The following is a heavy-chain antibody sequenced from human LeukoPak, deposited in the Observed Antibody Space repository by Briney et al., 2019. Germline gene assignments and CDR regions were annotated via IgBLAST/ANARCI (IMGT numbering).Heavy chain of an antibody. CDR3: AGDEETAGLDY. J-gene: IGHJ4*02. Sequence: SETLSLTCTVSGGSISSYYWSWIRQPAGKGLEWIGRIYTSGSTNYNPSLKSRVTMSVDTSKNQFSLKLSAVTAADTAVYYCAGDEETAGLDYWGQGTLVTVSS. CDR1: GGSISSYY. V-gene: IGHV4-4*07. CDR2: IYTSGST. D-gene: IGHD6-19*01.